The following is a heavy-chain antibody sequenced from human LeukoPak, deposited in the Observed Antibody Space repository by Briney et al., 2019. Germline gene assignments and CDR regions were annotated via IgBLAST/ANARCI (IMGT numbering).Heavy chain of an antibody. J-gene: IGHJ4*02. Sequence: KPSETLSLTCTVSGGSISSYYWSWIRQPPGKGLEWIGYIYYSGSTNYNPSLKSRVTISVDTSKNQFSLKLSSVTAADTAVYYCARRAERGYNFYYFDYWGQGTLVTVSS. CDR2: IYYSGST. V-gene: IGHV4-59*01. CDR1: GGSISSYY. D-gene: IGHD5-18*01. CDR3: ARRAERGYNFYYFDY.